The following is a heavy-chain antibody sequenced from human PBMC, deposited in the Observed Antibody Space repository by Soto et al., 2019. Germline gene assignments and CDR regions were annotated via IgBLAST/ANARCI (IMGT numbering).Heavy chain of an antibody. J-gene: IGHJ6*02. Sequence: EVQLLESGGGLVQPGGSLRLSCAASGLTSSDSAMSWVRQAPGKGLEWVSAISGAGGSTYYAGSVKGRFTISRDNFKKMMYLQMDSLRLEDTAVYYCAKFLAAPSHKGTYGMDVWGQGTTVIVSS. CDR1: GLTSSDSA. CDR3: AKFLAAPSHKGTYGMDV. D-gene: IGHD6-6*01. V-gene: IGHV3-23*01. CDR2: ISGAGGST.